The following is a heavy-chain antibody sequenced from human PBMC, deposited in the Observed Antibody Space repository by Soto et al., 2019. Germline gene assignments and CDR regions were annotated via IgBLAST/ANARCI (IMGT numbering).Heavy chain of an antibody. J-gene: IGHJ6*02. CDR1: GYKFITYG. Sequence: ASVKVSCKASGYKFITYGITWVRQAPGEGLEWMGGISTYSGKTYYAQSLQDRVTMTTDTSTSTVYLELGSLRSDDTAVYYCARGLGTNGLDVWGQGTAVTVSS. CDR2: ISTYSGKT. CDR3: ARGLGTNGLDV. V-gene: IGHV1-18*04. D-gene: IGHD3-16*01.